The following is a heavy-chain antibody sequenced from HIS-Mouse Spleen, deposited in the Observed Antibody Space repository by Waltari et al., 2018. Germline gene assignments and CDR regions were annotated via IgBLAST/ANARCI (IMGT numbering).Heavy chain of an antibody. V-gene: IGHV4-39*07. CDR3: ASGVVVAATAVHFDY. CDR2: IYYSGST. J-gene: IGHJ4*02. CDR1: GGPISSSSYY. Sequence: QLQLQESGPGLVKPSETLSLTCTVSGGPISSSSYYWRWIRPPPGKGLEWIGSIYYSGSTYYNPSLKSRVTISVDTSKNQFSLKLSSVTAADTAVYYCASGVVVAATAVHFDYWGQGTLVTVSS. D-gene: IGHD2-15*01.